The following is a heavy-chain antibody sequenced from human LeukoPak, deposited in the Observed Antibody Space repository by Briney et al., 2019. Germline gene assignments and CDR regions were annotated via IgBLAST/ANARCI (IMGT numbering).Heavy chain of an antibody. D-gene: IGHD2-15*01. J-gene: IGHJ4*02. CDR2: INPNSGGT. Sequence: ASVKVSCKASGYTFTGYYMHWVRQAPGQGLEWMGWINPNSGGTNYAQKFQGRVTMTRDTSISTAYMELSSLRSEDTAVYYCARGESIVVVVAARELDYWGQGTLVTVSS. CDR1: GYTFTGYY. CDR3: ARGESIVVVVAARELDY. V-gene: IGHV1-2*02.